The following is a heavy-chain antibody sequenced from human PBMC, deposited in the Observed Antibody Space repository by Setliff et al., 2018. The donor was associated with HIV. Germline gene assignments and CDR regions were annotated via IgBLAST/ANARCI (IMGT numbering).Heavy chain of an antibody. J-gene: IGHJ4*03. V-gene: IGHV3-11*06. CDR1: GFTFSDYY. CDR3: AKESPRAGYSVFDY. D-gene: IGHD5-18*01. CDR2: ISSSSSSYT. Sequence: GGSLRLSCAASGFTFSDYYMSWIRQAPGKGLEWVSYISSSSSSYTNYADSVKGRFTISRDNAKNSLYLQMNSLRAEDTAVYYCAKESPRAGYSVFDYWGKGTTVTVSS.